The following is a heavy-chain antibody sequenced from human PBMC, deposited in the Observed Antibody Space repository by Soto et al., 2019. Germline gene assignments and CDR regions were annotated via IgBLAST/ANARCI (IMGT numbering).Heavy chain of an antibody. D-gene: IGHD6-19*01. CDR3: ASGGFSSGWYVFDY. CDR1: GYTFTGYH. Sequence: ASVKVSFKTSGYTFTGYHMHWVRQAPGQGLEWMGWINPNSGGTNSPQNFQGRVTMTRDTSITTVYMELNSLRSDDTAVYYCASGGFSSGWYVFDYWGQGTLVTVSS. J-gene: IGHJ4*02. CDR2: INPNSGGT. V-gene: IGHV1-2*02.